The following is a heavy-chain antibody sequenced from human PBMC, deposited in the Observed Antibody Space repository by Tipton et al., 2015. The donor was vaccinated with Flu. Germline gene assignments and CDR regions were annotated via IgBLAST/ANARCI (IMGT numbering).Heavy chain of an antibody. CDR2: ISHSGST. D-gene: IGHD3-10*01. Sequence: GLVKPSETLSLTCGVSGSSISRGYYWGWIRQPPGKGLEWIGSISHSGSTYYNPSLQSRVIMSLDTSKNQFSLRLSSVSAADTAVYFCGGSESQGFFDYWGQGTLVSVSS. CDR1: GSSISRGYY. V-gene: IGHV4-38-2*01. CDR3: GGSESQGFFDY. J-gene: IGHJ4*02.